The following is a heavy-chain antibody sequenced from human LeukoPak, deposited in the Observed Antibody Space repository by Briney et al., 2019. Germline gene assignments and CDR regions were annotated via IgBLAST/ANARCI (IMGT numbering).Heavy chain of an antibody. J-gene: IGHJ6*03. CDR3: ARGRNGDYSNYYYYMDV. CDR2: INHSGST. V-gene: IGHV4-34*01. D-gene: IGHD4-17*01. Sequence: KPSETLSLTCAVYGGSFSGYYWSWIRQPPGKGLEWIGEINHSGSTNYNPSLKSRVTISVDTSKNQFSLKLSSVTAADTAVYYCARGRNGDYSNYYYYMDVWGKGTTVTVSS. CDR1: GGSFSGYY.